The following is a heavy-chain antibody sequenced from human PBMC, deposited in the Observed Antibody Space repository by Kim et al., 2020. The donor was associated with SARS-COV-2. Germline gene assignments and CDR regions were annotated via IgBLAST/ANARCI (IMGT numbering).Heavy chain of an antibody. D-gene: IGHD3-10*01. CDR3: ATRYYGSGSSCDD. J-gene: IGHJ4*02. Sequence: YNPGLKSRVTISVDTYKNQFSRKLSSVTAAGTDVYYCATRYYGSGSSCDDWGQGTLVSVSS. V-gene: IGHV4-34*01.